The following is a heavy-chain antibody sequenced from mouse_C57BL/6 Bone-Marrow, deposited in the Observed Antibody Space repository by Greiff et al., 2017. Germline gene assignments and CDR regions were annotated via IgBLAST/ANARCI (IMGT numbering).Heavy chain of an antibody. CDR1: GYTFTSYW. D-gene: IGHD1-1*01. V-gene: IGHV1-64*01. Sequence: QVQLKQPGAELVKPGASVKLSCKASGYTFTSYWMHWVKQRPGQGLEWIGMIHPNSGSTNYNEKFKSKATLTVDKSSSTAYMQLSSLTSEDSAVYYCARERDYYGSSYADYWGQGTTLTVSS. CDR3: ARERDYYGSSYADY. J-gene: IGHJ2*01. CDR2: IHPNSGST.